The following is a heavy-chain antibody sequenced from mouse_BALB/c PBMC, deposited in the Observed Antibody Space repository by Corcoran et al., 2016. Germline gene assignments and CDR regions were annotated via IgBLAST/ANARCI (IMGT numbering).Heavy chain of an antibody. V-gene: IGHV1S136*01. CDR1: GYTFTSYV. CDR2: INPYNDGT. D-gene: IGHD1-2*01. CDR3: ARTTTAFFYYAMDY. J-gene: IGHJ4*01. Sequence: EVQLQQSGPELVKPGASVKMSCKASGYTFTSYVMHWVKQKPGQGLEWIGYINPYNDGTKYNEKFKGKATLTSDKSSSTAYMELSSLTSEDSAVYYCARTTTAFFYYAMDYWGQGTSVTVSS.